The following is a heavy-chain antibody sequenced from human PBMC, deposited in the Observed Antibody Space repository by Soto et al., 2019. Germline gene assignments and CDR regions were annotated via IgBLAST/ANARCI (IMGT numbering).Heavy chain of an antibody. J-gene: IGHJ4*02. CDR2: INHSGST. D-gene: IGHD3-3*01. V-gene: IGHV4-34*01. CDR3: AGNYDFWIFDY. CDR1: GGSFSGYY. Sequence: PSETLSLTCAVYGGSFSGYYWSWIRQPPGKGLEWIGEINHSGSTNYNPSLKSRVTISVDTSKNQFSLKLSSVTAADTAAYYCAGNYDFWIFDYWGQGTLVTVSS.